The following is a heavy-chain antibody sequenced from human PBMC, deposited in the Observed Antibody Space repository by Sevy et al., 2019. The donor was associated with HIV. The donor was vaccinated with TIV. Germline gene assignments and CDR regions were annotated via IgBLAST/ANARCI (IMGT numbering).Heavy chain of an antibody. J-gene: IGHJ4*02. CDR1: GFTFSEEA. Sequence: GGSLRLSCAASGFTFSEEALHWVRQAPGKGLEWVAVMSYVGNSENYADAAKGRFIISRENSKNTLYLDMNSLRPEDTAVYYCERLSPCGGDCYYYDHWGQGTLVTVSS. D-gene: IGHD2-21*02. V-gene: IGHV3-30*04. CDR2: MSYVGNSE. CDR3: ERLSPCGGDCYYYDH.